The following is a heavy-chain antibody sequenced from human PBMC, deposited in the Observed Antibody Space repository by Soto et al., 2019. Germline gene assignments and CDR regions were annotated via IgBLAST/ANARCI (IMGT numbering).Heavy chain of an antibody. J-gene: IGHJ4*02. Sequence: EVQLLESGGGLVQPGGSLRLSCAASGFTFSSYAMSWVRQAPGKGLEWVSVISGSGGSTYYADSVKVRFTISRDNSKNTLYLQMKSLRAEDTAVYYCTKSVGRVSYRYSVYRGQGTMVTVTS. CDR3: TKSVGRVSYRYSVY. CDR2: ISGSGGST. CDR1: GFTFSSYA. D-gene: IGHD3-16*02. V-gene: IGHV3-23*01.